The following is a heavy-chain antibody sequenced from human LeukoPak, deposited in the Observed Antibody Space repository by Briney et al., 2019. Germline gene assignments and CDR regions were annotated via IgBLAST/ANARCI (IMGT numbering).Heavy chain of an antibody. J-gene: IGHJ6*03. V-gene: IGHV4-34*01. CDR3: ASTSHYDILTGYYYYYMDV. D-gene: IGHD3-9*01. Sequence: SETLSPTCAVYGGSFSGYYWSWIRQPPGKGLEWIGEINHSGSTNYNPSLKSRVTISVDTSKNQFSLKLSSVTAADTAVYYCASTSHYDILTGYYYYYMDVWGKGTTVTVSS. CDR1: GGSFSGYY. CDR2: INHSGST.